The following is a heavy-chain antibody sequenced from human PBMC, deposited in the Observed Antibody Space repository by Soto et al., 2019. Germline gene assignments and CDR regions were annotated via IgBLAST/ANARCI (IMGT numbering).Heavy chain of an antibody. D-gene: IGHD6-13*01. V-gene: IGHV3-74*01. CDR2: INSDGSST. CDR3: ARDTYSSSWYQD. J-gene: IGHJ4*02. CDR1: GFTFSNYW. Sequence: EVQLVESGGVLVQPGGSLRLSCAASGFTFSNYWMHWVRQAPGKGLVWVSRINSDGSSTTYADSVKGRFTISRDNAKNTLYLPMNSLRAEDTAVYYCARDTYSSSWYQDWGQGTLVTVSS.